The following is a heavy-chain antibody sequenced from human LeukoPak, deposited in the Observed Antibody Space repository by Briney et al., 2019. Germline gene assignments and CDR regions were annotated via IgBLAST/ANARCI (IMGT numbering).Heavy chain of an antibody. CDR3: ARPTSSSWYDV. CDR1: GFTFNDFA. J-gene: IGHJ6*02. Sequence: GRSLRLSCAASGFTFNDFAMHWVRQTPGKGLEWVSGISWNSGSIGYADSVKGRFTISRDNAKDSLYLQMNSLRAEDTAVYYCARPTSSSWYDVWGQGTTVTVSS. CDR2: ISWNSGSI. V-gene: IGHV3-9*01. D-gene: IGHD6-13*01.